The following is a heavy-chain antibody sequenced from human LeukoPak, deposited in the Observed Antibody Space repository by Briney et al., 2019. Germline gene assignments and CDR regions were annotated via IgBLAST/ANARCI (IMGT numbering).Heavy chain of an antibody. CDR3: AKPGTDDSSGYPTEFDY. V-gene: IGHV4-34*01. D-gene: IGHD3-22*01. CDR2: INHSGST. CDR1: GGSFSGYY. Sequence: SETLSLTCAVYGGSFSGYYWSWIRQPPGKGLEWIGEINHSGSTNYNPSLKSRVTISVDKSKNQFSLKLSSVTAADTAVYYCAKPGTDDSSGYPTEFDYWGQGTLVTVSS. J-gene: IGHJ4*02.